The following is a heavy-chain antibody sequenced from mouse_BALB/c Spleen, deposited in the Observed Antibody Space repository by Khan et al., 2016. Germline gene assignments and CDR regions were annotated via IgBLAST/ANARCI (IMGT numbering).Heavy chain of an antibody. Sequence: QVQLQQPGAELVRPGASVKLSCKASGYTFTSYWINWVRQRPGQGLEWIGNIYPSDRYTNYNQKFKDKATLTVDKSSNTAYMQRSSPTSEDSAVYCDTRDGVRRRSYAMDYWGQGTSVTVSS. CDR3: TRDGVRRRSYAMDY. CDR1: GYTFTSYW. V-gene: IGHV1-69*02. CDR2: IYPSDRYT. D-gene: IGHD2-14*01. J-gene: IGHJ4*01.